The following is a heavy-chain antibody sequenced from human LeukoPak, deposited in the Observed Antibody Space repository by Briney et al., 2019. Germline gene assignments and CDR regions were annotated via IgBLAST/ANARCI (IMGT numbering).Heavy chain of an antibody. J-gene: IGHJ5*02. CDR1: GYSFTDYY. V-gene: IGHV1-2*02. Sequence: ASVKVSCKTSGYSFTDYYMHWVRQAPGQGLEWMGWINPNSGGTSSAQKFQGRVTITRDTSITTVYMEVSWLTSDDTAIYYCARADRLHGGPYLIGPWGQGTLVTVSS. D-gene: IGHD2-21*01. CDR3: ARADRLHGGPYLIGP. CDR2: INPNSGGT.